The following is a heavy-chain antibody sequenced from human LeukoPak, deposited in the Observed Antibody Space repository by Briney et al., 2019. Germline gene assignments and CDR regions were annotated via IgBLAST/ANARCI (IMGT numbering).Heavy chain of an antibody. Sequence: PSETLSLTCTVSGGSIRNYYWSWIRQPPGKGLEWIGYIYYSGSTNYNPSLKSRVTTSVDTSKNQFSLKLSSVTAADTAVYYCARQNPSGSYGYYFDYWGQGTLVTVSS. CDR1: GGSIRNYY. J-gene: IGHJ4*02. D-gene: IGHD1-26*01. V-gene: IGHV4-59*08. CDR2: IYYSGST. CDR3: ARQNPSGSYGYYFDY.